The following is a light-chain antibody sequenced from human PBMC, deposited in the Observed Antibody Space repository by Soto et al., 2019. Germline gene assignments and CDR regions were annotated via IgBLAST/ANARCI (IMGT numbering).Light chain of an antibody. Sequence: QSALTQPASVSGSPGQSITSSCTGTSSDVGGYNYVSWYQQHPGKAPKLIIYDVSKRPSGVPDRFSGSKSGNTASLTISGLQAEDEADYYCCSYAGSYTYVFGTGTKVTVL. CDR1: SSDVGGYNY. J-gene: IGLJ1*01. CDR2: DVS. CDR3: CSYAGSYTYV. V-gene: IGLV2-11*01.